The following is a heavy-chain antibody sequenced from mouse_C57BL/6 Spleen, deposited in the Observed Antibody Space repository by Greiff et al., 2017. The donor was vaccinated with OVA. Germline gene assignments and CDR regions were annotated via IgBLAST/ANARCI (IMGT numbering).Heavy chain of an antibody. CDR1: GYSFTGYY. Sequence: VQLQQSGPELVKPGASVKISCKASGYSFTGYYMNWVKQSPEKSLEWIGEFNPSTGGTTYNQKFKAKATLTVDKSSSTAYMQLKSLTSEDSAVYYCARDYYDSLDYWGQGTTLTVSS. CDR2: FNPSTGGT. J-gene: IGHJ2*01. V-gene: IGHV1-42*01. D-gene: IGHD2-4*01. CDR3: ARDYYDSLDY.